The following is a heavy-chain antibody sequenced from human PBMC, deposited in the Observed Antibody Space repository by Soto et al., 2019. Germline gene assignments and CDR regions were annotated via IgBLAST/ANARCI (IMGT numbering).Heavy chain of an antibody. CDR1: GGTFSENS. CDR3: ATPVGDYGELDVFDV. J-gene: IGHJ3*01. D-gene: IGHD4-17*01. V-gene: IGHV1-69*02. CDR2: IIPTLGIA. Sequence: QVQLVQSGAEVKKPGSSVKVSCKAFGGTFSENSISWVRQAPGQGLEWMGRIIPTLGIANYAQKFQGRVTIIADKSTSTAYMELSSLRSEDTAVYYCATPVGDYGELDVFDVWGQGTLVTVSS.